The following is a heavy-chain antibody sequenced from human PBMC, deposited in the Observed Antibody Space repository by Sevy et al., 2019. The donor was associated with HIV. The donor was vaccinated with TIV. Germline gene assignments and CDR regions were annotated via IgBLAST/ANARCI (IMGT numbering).Heavy chain of an antibody. Sequence: SETLSLTCTVSGGSISSYYWSWIRQPPGRGLEWIGYIYYSGSTNYNPSLKSRVTISVDTSKNQFSLKLSSVTAADTAVYYCAGYSSGWYNWFDPWGQRTLVTVSS. CDR3: AGYSSGWYNWFDP. J-gene: IGHJ5*02. CDR2: IYYSGST. V-gene: IGHV4-59*01. CDR1: GGSISSYY. D-gene: IGHD6-19*01.